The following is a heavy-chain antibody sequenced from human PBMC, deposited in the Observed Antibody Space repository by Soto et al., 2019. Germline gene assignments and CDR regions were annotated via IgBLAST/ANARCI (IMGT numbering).Heavy chain of an antibody. CDR1: GYSFSTYW. D-gene: IGHD3-16*01. V-gene: IGHV5-51*01. J-gene: IGHJ5*02. Sequence: LGESLKISCKGSGYSFSTYWIAWVRQMPGGGLEWMGIIYPGDSDTRYNPSFQGQVTISVDKSIDTAYLQWSGLKASDTATYYCARRPAQLDWFDPWGQGTQVTVSS. CDR3: ARRPAQLDWFDP. CDR2: IYPGDSDT.